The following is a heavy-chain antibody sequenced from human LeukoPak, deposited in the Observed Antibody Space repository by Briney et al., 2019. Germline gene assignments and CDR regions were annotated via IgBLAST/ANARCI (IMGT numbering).Heavy chain of an antibody. CDR2: IYYSGST. V-gene: IGHV4-31*03. J-gene: IGHJ5*02. CDR3: ARASEGSSRFPNTNWFDP. CDR1: GGSISSGGYY. Sequence: TSETLSLTCTVSGGSISSGGYYWSWVRQHPGKGLEWIGYIYYSGSTYYNPSLKSRVTISVDTSKNQFSLKLSSVTAADTAVYYCARASEGSSRFPNTNWFDPWGQGTLVTVSS. D-gene: IGHD6-13*01.